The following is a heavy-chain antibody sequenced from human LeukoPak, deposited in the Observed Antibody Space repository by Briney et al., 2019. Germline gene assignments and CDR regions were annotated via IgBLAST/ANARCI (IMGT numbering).Heavy chain of an antibody. CDR3: ARTSIYYDSSGYRS. CDR2: IDHSGST. D-gene: IGHD3-22*01. CDR1: GYSISSGYY. V-gene: IGHV4-38-2*01. J-gene: IGHJ5*02. Sequence: SETLSLTCAVSGYSISSGYYWGWIRQPPGKGLEWIGEIDHSGSTNYNPSLKSRVTISVDTSKNQFSLKLSSVTAADTAVYYCARTSIYYDSSGYRSWGQGTLVTVSS.